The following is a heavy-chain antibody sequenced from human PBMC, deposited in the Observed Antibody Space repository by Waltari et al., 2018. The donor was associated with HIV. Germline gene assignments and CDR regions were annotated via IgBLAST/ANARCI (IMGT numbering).Heavy chain of an antibody. CDR2: IYYSGST. D-gene: IGHD6-13*01. J-gene: IGHJ4*02. CDR1: GGSISSYY. Sequence: QVQLQESGPGLVKPSETLSLTCTVSGGSISSYYWSWLRQPPGKGLEWIGYIYYSGSTNYNPSLKIRVTISVDTSKNQFSLKLSSVTAADTAVYYCARGLYEQQLVQGYYFDYWGQGTLVTVSS. V-gene: IGHV4-59*01. CDR3: ARGLYEQQLVQGYYFDY.